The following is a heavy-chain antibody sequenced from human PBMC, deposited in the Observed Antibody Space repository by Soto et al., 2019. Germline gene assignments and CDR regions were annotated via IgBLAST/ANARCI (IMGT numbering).Heavy chain of an antibody. Sequence: ASVKVSCKASGGTFSSYRINWVRQAPGQGLEWVGGIVPIRRTADYARTFQGRVSITADESARTSYMELRSLRSQDTAVYYCVRDSGAKLSSSWGQGTLVTVSS. V-gene: IGHV1-69*13. CDR3: VRDSGAKLSSS. CDR2: IVPIRRTA. J-gene: IGHJ4*02. CDR1: GGTFSSYR. D-gene: IGHD6-13*01.